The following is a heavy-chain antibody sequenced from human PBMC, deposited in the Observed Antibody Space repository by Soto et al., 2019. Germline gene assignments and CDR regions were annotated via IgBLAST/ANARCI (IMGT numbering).Heavy chain of an antibody. V-gene: IGHV3-33*01. CDR2: IWYDGSNK. CDR1: GFTFSSYG. J-gene: IGHJ6*02. CDR3: ASYGSGTYIYGMDV. D-gene: IGHD3-10*01. Sequence: GGSLRLSCAASGFTFSSYGMHWVRQAPGKGLEWVAVIWYDGSNKYYADSVKGRFTISRDNSKNTLYLQMNSLRAEDTAVYYCASYGSGTYIYGMDVWGQGTTGTVSS.